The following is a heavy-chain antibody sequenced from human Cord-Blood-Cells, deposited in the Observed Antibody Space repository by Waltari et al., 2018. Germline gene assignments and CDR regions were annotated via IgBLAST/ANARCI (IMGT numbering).Heavy chain of an antibody. CDR3: ARGGDYSNAFDI. V-gene: IGHV3-74*01. D-gene: IGHD4-4*01. Sequence: EVQLVESGGGLVQPGGSLRLSCAASGFTFSGYWMHWVRQAPGKGLVWVSRINSDGSSTSYADSVKGRFTISRDNAKNTLYLQMNSLRAEDTAVYYCARGGDYSNAFDIWGQGTMVTVSS. J-gene: IGHJ3*02. CDR2: INSDGSST. CDR1: GFTFSGYW.